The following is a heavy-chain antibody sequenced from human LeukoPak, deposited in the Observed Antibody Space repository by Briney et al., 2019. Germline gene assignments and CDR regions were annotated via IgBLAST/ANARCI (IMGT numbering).Heavy chain of an antibody. D-gene: IGHD3-3*01. V-gene: IGHV3-23*01. J-gene: IGHJ4*02. CDR1: GFTFSSYA. Sequence: GGSLRLSCAASGFTFSSYAMSWVRQAPGKGLEWISAISGSGGNTYYADSVKGRFTISRDNSKNTLYLQMNSLRAEDTAVYYCAKRLAIFGVVIPSFDYWGQGTLVTVSS. CDR3: AKRLAIFGVVIPSFDY. CDR2: ISGSGGNT.